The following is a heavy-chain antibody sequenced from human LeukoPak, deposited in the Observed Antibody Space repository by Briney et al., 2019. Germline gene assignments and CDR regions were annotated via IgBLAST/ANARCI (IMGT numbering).Heavy chain of an antibody. D-gene: IGHD6-6*01. Sequence: GGSLRLSCAASGFTFSSYSMNWVRQAPGKGLEWVSSISSSSSYIYYADSVKGRFTISRDNAKNSLYLQMNSLRAEDTAVYYCARDSMDSIAAREDFDYWGQGTLVTVSS. V-gene: IGHV3-21*01. J-gene: IGHJ4*02. CDR3: ARDSMDSIAAREDFDY. CDR1: GFTFSSYS. CDR2: ISSSSSYI.